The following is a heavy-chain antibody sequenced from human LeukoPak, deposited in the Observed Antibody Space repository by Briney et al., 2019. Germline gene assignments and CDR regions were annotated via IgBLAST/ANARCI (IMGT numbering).Heavy chain of an antibody. CDR1: GFTVSSNY. V-gene: IGHV3-7*01. J-gene: IGHJ3*02. CDR2: IKEDGSET. Sequence: GGSLRLSCAASGFTVSSNYMSWVRQAPGKGLEWVANIKEDGSETYYVDSVKGRFIISRDNADNSLYLQMNSLRVEDTAVYYCAKGGNDAFDIWGQGTMVTVSS. CDR3: AKGGNDAFDI. D-gene: IGHD4-23*01.